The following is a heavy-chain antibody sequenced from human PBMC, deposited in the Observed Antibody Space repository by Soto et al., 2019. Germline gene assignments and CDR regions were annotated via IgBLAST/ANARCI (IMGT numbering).Heavy chain of an antibody. V-gene: IGHV4-34*01. D-gene: IGHD6-19*01. CDR1: GGSFSDYY. J-gene: IGHJ4*01. Sequence: SETLSLTCAVYGGSFSDYYWNWIRQPPGKGPEWIGEINHRGSMNYNPSLKSRVNISIDTSREQFSLNLTSVTAADTAIYYCARGGFGSCWNPIDHWGEGSLVTV. CDR3: ARGGFGSCWNPIDH. CDR2: INHRGSM.